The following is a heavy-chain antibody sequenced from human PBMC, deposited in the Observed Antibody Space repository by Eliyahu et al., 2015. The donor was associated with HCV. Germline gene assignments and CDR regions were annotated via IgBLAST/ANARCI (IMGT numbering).Heavy chain of an antibody. V-gene: IGHV1-2*02. CDR1: GYTFTGHF. Sequence: QVQLVQSGAEVKKPGASVKVSCKASGYTFTGHFMHWVRQAPGQGLEWMGWINVNSGGTTYAQKFQGRVTMTRDTSITTAYLELSGLRSDDTAVYYCARDSTTWNWGQGTLVTVSS. CDR2: INVNSGGT. D-gene: IGHD2-2*01. J-gene: IGHJ4*02. CDR3: ARDSTTWN.